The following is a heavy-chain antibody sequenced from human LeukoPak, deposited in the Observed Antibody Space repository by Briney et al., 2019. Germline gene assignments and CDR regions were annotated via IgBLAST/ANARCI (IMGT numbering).Heavy chain of an antibody. CDR1: GGSISSGDYY. CDR2: IYYSGST. Sequence: SQTLSLTCTVSGGSISSGDYYWSWIRQPPGKGLEWIGYIYYSGSTYYNPSLKSRVTISVDTSKNQFSLKLSSVTAADTAVYYCARGAPNYYYDSSGYYSPNAFDIWGQGTMVTVSS. J-gene: IGHJ3*02. CDR3: ARGAPNYYYDSSGYYSPNAFDI. V-gene: IGHV4-30-4*01. D-gene: IGHD3-22*01.